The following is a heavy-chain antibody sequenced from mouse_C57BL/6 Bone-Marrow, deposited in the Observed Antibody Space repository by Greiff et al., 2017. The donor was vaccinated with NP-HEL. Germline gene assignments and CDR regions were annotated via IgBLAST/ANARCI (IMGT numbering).Heavy chain of an antibody. J-gene: IGHJ2*01. CDR1: GYSITSGYY. Sequence: EVQLVESGPGLVKPSQSLSLTCSVTGYSITSGYYWNWIRQFPGNKLEWMGYISYDGSNNYNPSLKNRISITRDPSKNQFFLKLNSVTTEDTATYYCARGGGYSNYFDYWGQGTTLTVSS. CDR3: ARGGGYSNYFDY. V-gene: IGHV3-6*01. D-gene: IGHD2-5*01. CDR2: ISYDGSN.